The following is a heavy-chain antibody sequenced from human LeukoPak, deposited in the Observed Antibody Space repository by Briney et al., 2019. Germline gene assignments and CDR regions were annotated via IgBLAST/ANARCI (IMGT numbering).Heavy chain of an antibody. CDR2: ISRSGGST. CDR1: GFTFSSYD. J-gene: IGHJ5*02. V-gene: IGHV3-23*01. CDR3: GRVATDGTGWLDP. D-gene: IGHD3-10*01. Sequence: PGGSLRLSCAASGFTFSSYDMSWVRQAPGKGLEWVSAISRSGGSTYYADSVKGRFTISRDKAKNPPYLQLNGLRADDTAVYYCGRVATDGTGWLDPWGQGTRVTVSS.